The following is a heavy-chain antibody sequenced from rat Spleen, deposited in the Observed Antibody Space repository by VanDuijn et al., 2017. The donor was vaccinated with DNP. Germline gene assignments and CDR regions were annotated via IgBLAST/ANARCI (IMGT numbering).Heavy chain of an antibody. CDR1: GYTFTTYY. D-gene: IGHD1-4*01. Sequence: QVQLQQSGAELAKPGSSVKISCKASGYTFTTYYISWIKQTTGQDREYIGYINTGSGGTNYNEKFKGKATLTVDKSSSTAFMQLSSLTPDESAVYYCARRRLPYWYFDFWGPGTMVTVSS. J-gene: IGHJ1*01. CDR3: ARRRLPYWYFDF. CDR2: INTGSGGT. V-gene: IGHV1-43*01.